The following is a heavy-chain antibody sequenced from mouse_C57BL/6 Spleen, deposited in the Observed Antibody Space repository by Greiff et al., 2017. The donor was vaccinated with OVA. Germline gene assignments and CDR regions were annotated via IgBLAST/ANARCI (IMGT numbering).Heavy chain of an antibody. CDR2: IDPEDGET. V-gene: IGHV14-2*01. D-gene: IGHD2-4*01. Sequence: EVKLMESGAELVKPGASVKLSCTASGFNIKDYYMHWVKQRTEQGLEWIGRIDPEDGETKYAPKFQGKATITADTSSTTAYLQLSSLTSEDTAVYYCATYDSYWYFDVWGTGTTVTVSS. J-gene: IGHJ1*03. CDR1: GFNIKDYY. CDR3: ATYDSYWYFDV.